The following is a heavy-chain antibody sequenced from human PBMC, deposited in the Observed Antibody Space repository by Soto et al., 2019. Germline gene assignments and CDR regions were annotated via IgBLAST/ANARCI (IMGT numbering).Heavy chain of an antibody. CDR2: ITSNGGNT. CDR3: AREWNPLNWFDP. Sequence: GGSPRLSCAASGFTFSSYAMHWVRQAPGKGLEYVSAITSNGGNTDYANSVKGRFTISRDNSKNTLYLQMGSLRAEDMAVYYCAREWNPLNWFDPWGQGTLVTISS. CDR1: GFTFSSYA. V-gene: IGHV3-64*01. J-gene: IGHJ5*02. D-gene: IGHD1-1*01.